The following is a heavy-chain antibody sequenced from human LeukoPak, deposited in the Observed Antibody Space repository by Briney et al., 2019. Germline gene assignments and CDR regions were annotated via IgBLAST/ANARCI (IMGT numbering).Heavy chain of an antibody. D-gene: IGHD1-1*01. J-gene: IGHJ4*02. CDR3: ARLTGTFIDY. Sequence: GESLKISCKASGYSFTTHWIGWVRQMPGKGLEWMGIIYPGDSDTRYSPSFQGQVIISADKSISTAYLQWSSLKASDTAMYYCARLTGTFIDYWGQGTLVTVSS. CDR2: IYPGDSDT. V-gene: IGHV5-51*01. CDR1: GYSFTTHW.